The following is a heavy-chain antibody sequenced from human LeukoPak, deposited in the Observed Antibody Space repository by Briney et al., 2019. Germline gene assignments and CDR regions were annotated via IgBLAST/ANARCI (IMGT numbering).Heavy chain of an antibody. CDR3: AKDQSSSGWYFGY. J-gene: IGHJ4*02. D-gene: IGHD6-19*01. CDR2: IRYDGSNK. V-gene: IGHV3-30*02. Sequence: GGSLRLSCAASGFTFSSYGMHWVRQAPGKGLEWVAFIRYDGSNKYYADSAKGRFTISRDNSKNTLYLQMNSLRAEDTAVYYCAKDQSSSGWYFGYWGQGTLVTVSS. CDR1: GFTFSSYG.